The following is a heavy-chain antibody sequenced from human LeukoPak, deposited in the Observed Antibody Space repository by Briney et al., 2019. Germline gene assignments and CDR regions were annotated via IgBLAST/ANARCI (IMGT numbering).Heavy chain of an antibody. CDR3: ARLRYSGSYISYYYGMDV. D-gene: IGHD1-26*01. Sequence: AASVKVSCKASGYTFTSYGISWVRQAPGQGLGWMGWISAYNGNTNYAQKLQGRVTMTTDTSTSTAYMELRSLRSDDTAVYYCARLRYSGSYISYYYGMDVWGQGTTVTVSS. V-gene: IGHV1-18*01. CDR1: GYTFTSYG. CDR2: ISAYNGNT. J-gene: IGHJ6*02.